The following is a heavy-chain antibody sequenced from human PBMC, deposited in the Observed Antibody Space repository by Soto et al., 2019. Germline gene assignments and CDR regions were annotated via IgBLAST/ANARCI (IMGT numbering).Heavy chain of an antibody. Sequence: SVKVSFRASGGTFSSYAISWGRQAPGQGLEWMRGIIPIFGTANYAQKFQGRVTITADESTSTAYMELSSLRSEDTAVYYCASRGRARAYYYGMDVWGQGTTVTVSS. J-gene: IGHJ6*02. V-gene: IGHV1-69*13. CDR2: IIPIFGTA. CDR3: ASRGRARAYYYGMDV. CDR1: GGTFSSYA. D-gene: IGHD2-15*01.